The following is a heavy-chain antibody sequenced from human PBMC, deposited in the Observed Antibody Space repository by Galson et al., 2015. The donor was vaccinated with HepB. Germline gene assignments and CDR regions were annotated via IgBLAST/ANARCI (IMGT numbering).Heavy chain of an antibody. CDR3: ARGRIAARPKVRYYYMDV. CDR1: GYTFTSYD. V-gene: IGHV1-8*01. D-gene: IGHD6-6*01. Sequence: SCKASGYTFTSYDINWVRQATGQGLEWMGWMNPNSGNTGYAQKFQGRVTMTRNTSISTAYMELSSLRSEDTAVYYCARGRIAARPKVRYYYMDVWGKGTTVTVSS. CDR2: MNPNSGNT. J-gene: IGHJ6*03.